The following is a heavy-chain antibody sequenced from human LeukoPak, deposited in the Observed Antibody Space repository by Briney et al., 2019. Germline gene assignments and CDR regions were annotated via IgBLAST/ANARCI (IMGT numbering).Heavy chain of an antibody. CDR1: GGSISSGDYY. CDR2: IYYSGST. Sequence: PSETPSLTCTVSGGSISSGDYYWSWIRQPPGKGLEWIGYIYYSGSTYYNPSLKSRVTISVDTSKNQFSLKLSSVTAADTAVYYCARSPAPYYDFWSGTYYYYMDVWGKGTTVTVSS. D-gene: IGHD3-3*01. CDR3: ARSPAPYYDFWSGTYYYYMDV. J-gene: IGHJ6*03. V-gene: IGHV4-30-4*01.